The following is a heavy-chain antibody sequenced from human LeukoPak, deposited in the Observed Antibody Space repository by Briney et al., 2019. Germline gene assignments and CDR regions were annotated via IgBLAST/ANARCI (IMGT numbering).Heavy chain of an antibody. CDR1: GVSISSSSYY. V-gene: IGHV4-39*01. Sequence: SETLSLTCTVSGVSISSSSYYWGWIRQPPGKGLEWIGSIYYSGSTYYNPSLKSRVTISVDTSKNQFSLKLSSVTAADTAVYYCASPRRYYGDYYSYWGQGTLVTVSS. J-gene: IGHJ4*02. CDR2: IYYSGST. CDR3: ASPRRYYGDYYSY. D-gene: IGHD4-17*01.